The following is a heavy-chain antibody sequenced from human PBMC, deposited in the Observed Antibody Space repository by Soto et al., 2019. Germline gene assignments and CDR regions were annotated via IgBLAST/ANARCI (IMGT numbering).Heavy chain of an antibody. D-gene: IGHD1-26*01. V-gene: IGHV4-34*01. J-gene: IGHJ4*02. CDR1: GVSISSYI. Sequence: SETLSLTCTVSGVSISSYIWTWIRQTPGKGLQWIGQINHSGSANYNPSLKSRVTISVHTSSSQFSLELSSVTAADTAVYYCARGLISGSHYSGGWYYFDSWGQGTQVTVSS. CDR3: ARGLISGSHYSGGWYYFDS. CDR2: INHSGSA.